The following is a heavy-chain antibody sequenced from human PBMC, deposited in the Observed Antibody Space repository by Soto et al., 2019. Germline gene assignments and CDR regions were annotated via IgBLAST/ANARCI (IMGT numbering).Heavy chain of an antibody. CDR2: VSAFNGYT. V-gene: IGHV1-18*01. CDR3: ARDSRIQPASLDF. D-gene: IGHD1-1*01. CDR1: GFIFTGYG. Sequence: QVPVVQSGAEVKNPGASVRVSCKASGFIFTGYGFSWVRQAPGQGLEWVGWVSAFNGYTSYAQRFQGRVTMTTDTSTTTAYMDLGSLGSDDTAVYYCARDSRIQPASLDFWGQGTLVTVSS. J-gene: IGHJ4*02.